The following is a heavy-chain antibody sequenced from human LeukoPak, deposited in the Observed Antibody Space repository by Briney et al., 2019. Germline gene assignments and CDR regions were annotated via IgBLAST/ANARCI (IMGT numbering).Heavy chain of an antibody. CDR2: INAGNGNT. J-gene: IGHJ3*02. V-gene: IGHV1-3*01. D-gene: IGHD3-9*01. Sequence: ASVTVSCKASGYTFTSYAMHWVRQAPGQRLEWMGWINAGNGNTKYSQKFQRRVTITRDTSASTAYMELSSLRSEDTAVYYCARDSYYDILSGYNGARDIWGQGTMVTVSS. CDR3: ARDSYYDILSGYNGARDI. CDR1: GYTFTSYA.